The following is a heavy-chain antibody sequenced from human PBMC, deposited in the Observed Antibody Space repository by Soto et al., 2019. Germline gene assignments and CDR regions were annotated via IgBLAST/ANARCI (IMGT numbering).Heavy chain of an antibody. CDR2: ISWNSGSI. CDR3: AKGVNYGDYEGRGFDP. J-gene: IGHJ5*02. V-gene: IGHV3-9*01. CDR1: GFTFDDYA. Sequence: PGGSLRLSCAASGFTFDDYAMHWVRQAPGKGLEWVSGISWNSGSIGYADSVKGRFTISRDNAKNSLYLQMNSLRAEDTALYYCAKGVNYGDYEGRGFDPWGQGTLVTVSS. D-gene: IGHD4-17*01.